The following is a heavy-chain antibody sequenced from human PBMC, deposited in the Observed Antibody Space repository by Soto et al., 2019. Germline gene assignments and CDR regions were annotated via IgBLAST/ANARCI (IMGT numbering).Heavy chain of an antibody. J-gene: IGHJ4*02. D-gene: IGHD2-15*01. V-gene: IGHV3-7*01. Sequence: LSLTCAASGFTFSSYWMSWVRQAPGKGLEWVANIKQDGSEKYYVDSVKGRFTISRDNAKNSLYLQMNSLRAEDTAVYYCASLPSGGYCSGGSCFGYWGQGTLVTVSS. CDR2: IKQDGSEK. CDR1: GFTFSSYW. CDR3: ASLPSGGYCSGGSCFGY.